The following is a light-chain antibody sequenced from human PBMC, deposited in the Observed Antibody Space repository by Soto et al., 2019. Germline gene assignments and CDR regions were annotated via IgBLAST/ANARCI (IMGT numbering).Light chain of an antibody. J-gene: IGLJ2*01. Sequence: QSALTQPASVSGSPGQSITISCTGTSRDVGGYNYVSWYQQHPGKAPKLMIYEVSNRPSGVSNRFSGSKSGNTASLTISGLQAEDEADYYCSSYTSSRTTVVFGGGTKLTVL. CDR3: SSYTSSRTTVV. CDR1: SRDVGGYNY. CDR2: EVS. V-gene: IGLV2-14*01.